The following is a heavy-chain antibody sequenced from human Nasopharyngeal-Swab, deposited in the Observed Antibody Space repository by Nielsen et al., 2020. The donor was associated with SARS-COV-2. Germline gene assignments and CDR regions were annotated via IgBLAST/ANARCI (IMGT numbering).Heavy chain of an antibody. CDR2: ISAYNDNT. J-gene: IGHJ6*02. D-gene: IGHD3-3*01. Sequence: WVRQAPGQGLEWMGWISAYNDNTDYVQKLQGRVTMTTDTSTSTAYMELRSLRFDDTAVYYCARERLDYDFWSGTQPLGVDVWGQGTAVTVSS. V-gene: IGHV1-18*01. CDR3: ARERLDYDFWSGTQPLGVDV.